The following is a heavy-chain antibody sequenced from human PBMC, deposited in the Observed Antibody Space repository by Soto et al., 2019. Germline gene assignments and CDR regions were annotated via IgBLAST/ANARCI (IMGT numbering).Heavy chain of an antibody. CDR2: INAGNSHT. CDR3: ARDVGGADY. Sequence: QVQLVQSGAEVKKPGAAVKVLCKASGYTFTSYAMHWVRQAPGQRLEWMGWINAGNSHTKYSQKFQGRVTITRDTAPSTAYMELSSLRSEDTAVYYCARDVGGADYGGQGTLGTVSS. D-gene: IGHD3-16*01. J-gene: IGHJ4*02. V-gene: IGHV1-3*01. CDR1: GYTFTSYA.